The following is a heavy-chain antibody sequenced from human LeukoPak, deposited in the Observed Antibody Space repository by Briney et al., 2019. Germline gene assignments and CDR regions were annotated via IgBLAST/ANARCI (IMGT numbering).Heavy chain of an antibody. CDR3: AKSGASPLYHMDV. CDR1: GFSLRNYG. V-gene: IGHV3-23*01. Sequence: GGPLRLSCAASGFSLRNYGVNWVRQAPGKGLEWVSGLTGSSATAYHAGSVKGRFTTSRDDSKNTVYLQMSSLRVDDTAIYYCAKSGASPLYHMDVWGKGATVTVSS. J-gene: IGHJ6*03. D-gene: IGHD1-26*01. CDR2: LTGSSATA.